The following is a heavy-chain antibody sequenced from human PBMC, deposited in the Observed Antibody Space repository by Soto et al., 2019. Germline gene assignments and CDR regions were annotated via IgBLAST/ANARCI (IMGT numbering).Heavy chain of an antibody. D-gene: IGHD3-3*01. V-gene: IGHV4-34*01. CDR3: ARGLAPTIFGTVPTPNWFDP. J-gene: IGHJ5*02. CDR2: ANDRGSR. CDR1: GGALSGYF. Sequence: PSETLSLTCGVYGGALSGYFWGWLRQSPGKGRGWPAEANDRGSRHCNPFLRGRPTISLDTSKTHFSLRLSSVPSADTAVYYCARGLAPTIFGTVPTPNWFDPWGQGTQVTVSS.